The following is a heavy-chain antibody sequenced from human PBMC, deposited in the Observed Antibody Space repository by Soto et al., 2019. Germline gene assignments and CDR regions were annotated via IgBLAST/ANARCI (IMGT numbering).Heavy chain of an antibody. CDR1: GYTFTSYD. CDR2: MNPNSGNT. J-gene: IGHJ6*02. V-gene: IGHV1-8*01. CDR3: AREKTSYGMDV. Sequence: QVQLVQSGAEVKKPGASVKVSCKASGYTFTSYDINWVRQATGQGLEWMGWMNPNSGNTGYAQKFQGRVTMTRNTSISTAYLELSSLRAEVSAVYYCAREKTSYGMDVWGQGTTVTVSS.